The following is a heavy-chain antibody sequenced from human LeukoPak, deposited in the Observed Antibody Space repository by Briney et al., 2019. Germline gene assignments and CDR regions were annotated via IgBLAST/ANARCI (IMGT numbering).Heavy chain of an antibody. J-gene: IGHJ4*02. CDR2: VSGSGDRM. CDR3: AKAAAAPGFDF. Sequence: GGSLRLSCAASGFTSSSYALNWVRQAPGKGLEWVATVSGSGDRMYHADSVKGRFTISRDNSKNTIYLQMNSLRVEDTALYYCAKAAAAPGFDFWGQGTLVTVSS. V-gene: IGHV3-23*01. CDR1: GFTSSSYA. D-gene: IGHD6-13*01.